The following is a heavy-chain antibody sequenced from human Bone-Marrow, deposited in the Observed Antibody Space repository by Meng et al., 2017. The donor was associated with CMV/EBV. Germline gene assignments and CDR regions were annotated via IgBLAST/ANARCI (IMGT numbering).Heavy chain of an antibody. CDR1: GDSVPSNSAA. Sequence: SQSLSLTCAISGDSVPSNSAAWNWIRQSPSRGLEWLGRTYYRSKWYDDYAAAVKSRITINPDTSKNQFSLQLNSVTPEDTAVYYCARDYYDSGAYYYTEEYYHGLDFWGQGTTVTVSS. D-gene: IGHD3-22*01. V-gene: IGHV6-1*01. CDR2: TYYRSKWYD. J-gene: IGHJ6*01. CDR3: ARDYYDSGAYYYTEEYYHGLDF.